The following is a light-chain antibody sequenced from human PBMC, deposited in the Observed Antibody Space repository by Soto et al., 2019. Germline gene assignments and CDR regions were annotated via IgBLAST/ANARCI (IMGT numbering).Light chain of an antibody. CDR2: AAS. Sequence: DIQLTQSPSLLSASVGDRVTLTCRASQVISTCLAWYQQKPGKAPNLLISAASTLQSGVPSNFSGSGSGTEFTLTISSLQPEDFATYYCQQLNSYPYTFGQGTKLEI. V-gene: IGKV1-9*01. CDR1: QVISTC. CDR3: QQLNSYPYT. J-gene: IGKJ2*01.